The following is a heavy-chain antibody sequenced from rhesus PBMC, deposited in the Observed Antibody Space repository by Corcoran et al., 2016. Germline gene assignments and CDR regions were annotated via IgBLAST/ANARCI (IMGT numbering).Heavy chain of an antibody. V-gene: IGHV4S11*01. Sequence: QVQLQESGPGLVKPLETLSLTCAVSCVSLSRNYCTWIRPPPAKGLVWIGYIYVSGSSHNYNPSLKSRVTLSVDTSKNQFSLKLSSVTAADTAVYYCARGTVGGATNGGLDSWGQGVVVTVSS. CDR3: ARGTVGGATNGGLDS. CDR2: IYVSGSSH. D-gene: IGHD1-44*02. J-gene: IGHJ6*01. CDR1: CVSLSRNY.